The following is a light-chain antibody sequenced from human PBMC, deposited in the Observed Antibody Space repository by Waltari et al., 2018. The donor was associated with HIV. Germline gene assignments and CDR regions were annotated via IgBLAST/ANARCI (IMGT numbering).Light chain of an antibody. CDR2: GNS. CDR3: QSYDRILSGYVV. CDR1: SSNIGAGFD. J-gene: IGLJ2*01. V-gene: IGLV1-40*01. Sequence: QSLLTQPPSVSGAPGQRVTISCTGSSSNIGAGFDVHWYQQLPGTVPKLLIYGNSNRPSGFPHRFSGSNSGTSASLAITGLQAEDEADYYCQSYDRILSGYVVFGGGTKLTVL.